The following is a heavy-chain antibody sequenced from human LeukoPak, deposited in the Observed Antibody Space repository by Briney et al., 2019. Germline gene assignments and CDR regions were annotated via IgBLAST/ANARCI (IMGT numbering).Heavy chain of an antibody. D-gene: IGHD1-1*01. CDR1: GFTFSSYS. CDR3: AREDTTLDAFDI. Sequence: GGSLRLSCAASGFTFSSYSINWVRQAPGKGLEWVSSISSSSSYIYYADSVKGRFTISRDNAKNSLYLQMNSLRAEDTAVYYCAREDTTLDAFDIWGQGTMVTVSS. CDR2: ISSSSSYI. V-gene: IGHV3-21*01. J-gene: IGHJ3*02.